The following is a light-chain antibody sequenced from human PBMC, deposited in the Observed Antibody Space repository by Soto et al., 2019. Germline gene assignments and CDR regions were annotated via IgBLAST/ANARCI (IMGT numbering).Light chain of an antibody. CDR1: SSDVGAYNY. J-gene: IGLJ1*01. CDR3: TSYTTSSLYV. CDR2: DVN. V-gene: IGLV2-14*01. Sequence: SALTEPASVSGSPGQSLTISCTGTSSDVGAYNYVSWYQQHPGKAPKLIIYDVNNRPSGVSNRLSGAKSGNTASLTISGLQAEDEADYYCTSYTTSSLYVFGTGTKVTVL.